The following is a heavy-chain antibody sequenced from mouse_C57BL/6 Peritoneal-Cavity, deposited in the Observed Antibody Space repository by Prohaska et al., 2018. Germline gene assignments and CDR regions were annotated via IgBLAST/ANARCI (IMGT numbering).Heavy chain of an antibody. CDR2: MNPDSSTI. CDR3: ASTYWDVDV. J-gene: IGHJ1*03. Sequence: EVKLLQSGGGLVQPGGSMKLSCAASGIDFSRYWMSWVRRAPGKGLEWIGEMNPDSSTINYAPSLKDKFIISRDNDKNTRYLQMSKVRSEDRGLYYCASTYWDVDVGVTATTVTAPS. V-gene: IGHV4-1*01. CDR1: GIDFSRYW.